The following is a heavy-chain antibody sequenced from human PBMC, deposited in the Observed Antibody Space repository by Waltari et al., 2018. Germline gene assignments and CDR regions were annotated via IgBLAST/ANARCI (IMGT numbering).Heavy chain of an antibody. J-gene: IGHJ4*02. CDR1: GGTFSSYA. CDR3: ARGRPGEGITGLQLDY. Sequence: QVQLVQSGAEVKKPGSSVKVSCKASGGTFSSYAISWVRKAPGQGLEWMGGIIPIFVTANCAQKFQGRVTITADKSTSTAYMELSSLRSEDTAVYYCARGRPGEGITGLQLDYWGQGTLVTVSS. CDR2: IIPIFVTA. V-gene: IGHV1-69*14. D-gene: IGHD1-20*01.